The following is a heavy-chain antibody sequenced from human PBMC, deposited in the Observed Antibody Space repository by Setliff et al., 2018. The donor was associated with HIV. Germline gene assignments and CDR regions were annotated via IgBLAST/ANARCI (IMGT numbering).Heavy chain of an antibody. Sequence: ASVKVSCKASGYTFTNYDIHWVRQATGQGLEWMGIINPTGGSTTYAQKFQGRVTMTRDMSTSKVYMELSSLRSEDRALYYCARDFYGTSGYPEGYFQHWGQGTLVTVSS. CDR3: ARDFYGTSGYPEGYFQH. V-gene: IGHV1-46*01. CDR1: GYTFTNYD. J-gene: IGHJ1*01. CDR2: INPTGGST. D-gene: IGHD3-22*01.